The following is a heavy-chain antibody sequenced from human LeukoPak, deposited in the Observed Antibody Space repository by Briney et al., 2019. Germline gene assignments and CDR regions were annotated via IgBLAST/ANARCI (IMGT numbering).Heavy chain of an antibody. CDR3: AREGSRGKKNPMDV. CDR2: IIPIFGTA. V-gene: IGHV1-69*06. CDR1: GGTFNSYA. J-gene: IGHJ6*03. D-gene: IGHD3-10*01. Sequence: ASVKVSCKASGGTFNSYAISWVRQAPGQGLEWMGGIIPIFGTANYAQKFQGRVTITADKSTSTAYMELSSLRSEDTAVYYCAREGSRGKKNPMDVWGKGTTVTVSS.